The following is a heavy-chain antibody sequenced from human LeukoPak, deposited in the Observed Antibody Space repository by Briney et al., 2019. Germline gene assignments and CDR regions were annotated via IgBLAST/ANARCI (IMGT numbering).Heavy chain of an antibody. Sequence: SETLSLTCTVSGGSISSYYWSWIRQPPGKGLEWIGYIYYSGSTNYNPSLKSRVTISVGTSKNQFSLKLSSVTAADTAVYYCARDFRVWSDWGQGTLVTVSS. CDR2: IYYSGST. CDR3: ARDFRVWSD. J-gene: IGHJ4*02. CDR1: GGSISSYY. V-gene: IGHV4-59*01. D-gene: IGHD3-10*01.